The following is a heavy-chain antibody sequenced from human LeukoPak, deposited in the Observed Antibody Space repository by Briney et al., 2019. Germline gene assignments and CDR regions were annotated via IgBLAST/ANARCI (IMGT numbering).Heavy chain of an antibody. CDR3: AKDLRFLTGYFGY. Sequence: GGSLRLSCAASGFTFSSYAMHWVRQAPGKGLEWVAVISYDGSNKYYADSVKGRFTISRDNSKNTLYLQLNSLRAEDTAVYYCAKDLRFLTGYFGYWGQGTLVTVSS. J-gene: IGHJ4*02. D-gene: IGHD3-9*01. V-gene: IGHV3-30*04. CDR1: GFTFSSYA. CDR2: ISYDGSNK.